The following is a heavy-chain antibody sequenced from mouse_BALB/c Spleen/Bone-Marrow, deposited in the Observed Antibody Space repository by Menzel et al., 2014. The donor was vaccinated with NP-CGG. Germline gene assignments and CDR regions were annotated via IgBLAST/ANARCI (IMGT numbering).Heavy chain of an antibody. J-gene: IGHJ2*01. CDR2: IDPYSGGT. D-gene: IGHD2-14*01. Sequence: EVQLQQSGPELVKPGASVKVSCKASGYAFTNYNMNWVKQSHGKSLEWIGYIDPYSGGTNYNQKFRGKATLTADKSSSTAYMHLNSLTSEDSAVYYCSRGVLAYFDYWGQGTTLTVSS. CDR3: SRGVLAYFDY. V-gene: IGHV1S135*01. CDR1: GYAFTNYN.